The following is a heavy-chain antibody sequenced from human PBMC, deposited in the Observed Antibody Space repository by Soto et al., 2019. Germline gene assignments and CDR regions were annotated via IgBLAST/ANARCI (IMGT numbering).Heavy chain of an antibody. D-gene: IGHD3-3*01. V-gene: IGHV3-23*01. CDR3: ANRFAYYDFWSGYDL. Sequence: PGGSLRLSCAASGFTFSSYAMSWVRQAPRKGLEWVSAISGSGGSTYYADSVKGRFTISRDNSKNTLYLQMNSLRAEDTAVYYCANRFAYYDFWSGYDLWGQGTLVTVSS. CDR1: GFTFSSYA. CDR2: ISGSGGST. J-gene: IGHJ4*02.